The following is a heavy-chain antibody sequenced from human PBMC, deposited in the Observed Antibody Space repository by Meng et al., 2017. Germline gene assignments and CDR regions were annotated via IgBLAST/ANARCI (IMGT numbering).Heavy chain of an antibody. D-gene: IGHD5-24*01. CDR3: AIHSFWVVEMATPFYY. J-gene: IGHJ4*02. CDR1: GGTFRRYA. V-gene: IGHV1-69*06. Sequence: LQSGAEGKKPGCPVNGSSNASGGTFRRYAICLVRQAPGPVHEWMRGIIPIFVTAIYAQKYKSRVTITADKSTSTAYMELSSLRSEDTAVYYCAIHSFWVVEMATPFYYWGQGTLVTVSS. CDR2: IIPIFVTA.